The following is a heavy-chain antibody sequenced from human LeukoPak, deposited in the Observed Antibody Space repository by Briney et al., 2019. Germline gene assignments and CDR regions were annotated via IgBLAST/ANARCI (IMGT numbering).Heavy chain of an antibody. D-gene: IGHD6-19*01. CDR2: IYNNGYT. Sequence: SETLSLTCTVSPGAIRSYYWNWIRQPAGQGLQWIGRIYNNGYTNYNPSLKSRVTISVDTSKNQFSLKLSSVTAADTAAYYCARQGIAVAGPDYWGQGTLVTVSS. V-gene: IGHV4-4*07. CDR1: PGAIRSYY. CDR3: ARQGIAVAGPDY. J-gene: IGHJ4*02.